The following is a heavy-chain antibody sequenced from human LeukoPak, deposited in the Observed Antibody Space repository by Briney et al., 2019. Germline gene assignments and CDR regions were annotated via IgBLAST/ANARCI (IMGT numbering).Heavy chain of an antibody. CDR1: GGSISSGGYS. Sequence: SETLSLTCAVSGGSISSGGYSWSWIRQPPGKGLEWIGYIYHSGSTYYNPSLKSRVTISVDRSKNRFSLKLSSVTAADTAVYYCAGYGSGSYPQDAFDIWGQGTMVTVSS. J-gene: IGHJ3*02. CDR2: IYHSGST. V-gene: IGHV4-30-2*01. D-gene: IGHD3-10*01. CDR3: AGYGSGSYPQDAFDI.